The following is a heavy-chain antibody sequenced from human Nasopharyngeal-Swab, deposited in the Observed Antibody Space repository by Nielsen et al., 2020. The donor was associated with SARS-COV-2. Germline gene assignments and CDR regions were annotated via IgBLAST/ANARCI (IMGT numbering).Heavy chain of an antibody. CDR1: GFTFSSYA. CDR3: ARVGAFRGNYGDYEVY. V-gene: IGHV3-30-3*01. Sequence: GESLKISCAASGFTFSSYAMHWVRQAPGKGLEWVAVISYDGSNKYYADSVKGRFTISRDNSKNTLYLQMNSLRAEDTAVYYCARVGAFRGNYGDYEVYWGQGTLVTVSS. J-gene: IGHJ4*02. D-gene: IGHD4-17*01. CDR2: ISYDGSNK.